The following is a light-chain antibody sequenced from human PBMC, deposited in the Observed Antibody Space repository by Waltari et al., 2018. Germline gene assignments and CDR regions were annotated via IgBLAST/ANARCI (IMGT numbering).Light chain of an antibody. J-gene: IGKJ1*01. CDR3: QNHERLPAM. CDR1: QSVSRY. Sequence: EIVLTQSPGTLSLSPGERATLSCRASQSVSRYLAWYQQRPGQAPRLLICGASSRATGIPDRFSGSGSGTDFSLTISRLEPEDFAVYYCQNHERLPAMFGQGTKVEIK. CDR2: GAS. V-gene: IGKV3-20*01.